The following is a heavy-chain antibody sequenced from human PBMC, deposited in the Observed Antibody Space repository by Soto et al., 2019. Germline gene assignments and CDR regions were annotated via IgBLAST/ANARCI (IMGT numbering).Heavy chain of an antibody. J-gene: IGHJ4*01. CDR2: MYNTGST. Sequence: SETLSLTCTVSGGSISGYYWSWIRQPPGRGLEWIGYMYNTGSTVYNPSLKSRVTVSADTSKNQLSLKLTSVTAADTAVYYCARHDGFSSGWIFDYWGHGTLVTVSS. CDR1: GGSISGYY. V-gene: IGHV4-59*08. D-gene: IGHD6-19*01. CDR3: ARHDGFSSGWIFDY.